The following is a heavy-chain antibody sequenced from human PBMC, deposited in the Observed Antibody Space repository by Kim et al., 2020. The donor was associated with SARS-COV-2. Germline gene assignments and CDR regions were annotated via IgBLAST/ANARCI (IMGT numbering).Heavy chain of an antibody. J-gene: IGHJ4*02. Sequence: YYADSVKCRFTMYKDNSKNTLYLQMNSLSAEDTAVNYCARDRYPGYGDYWGQGSLVTVST. D-gene: IGHD5-12*01. V-gene: IGHV3-33*01. CDR3: ARDRYPGYGDY.